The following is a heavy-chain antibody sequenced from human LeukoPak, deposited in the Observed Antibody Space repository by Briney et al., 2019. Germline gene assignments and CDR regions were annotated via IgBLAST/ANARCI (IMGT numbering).Heavy chain of an antibody. CDR3: ARVAYCGGDCYSLDYYYMDV. J-gene: IGHJ6*03. V-gene: IGHV3-74*01. D-gene: IGHD2-21*02. Sequence: GGSLRLSCAASGFTLRNYWMHWVRQTSGKGLLWVSRINGDGTSATYAGSVKGRFTISRDNAKNTLYLQMNSLRAEDTAVYYCARVAYCGGDCYSLDYYYMDVWGKGTTVTVSS. CDR2: INGDGTSA. CDR1: GFTLRNYW.